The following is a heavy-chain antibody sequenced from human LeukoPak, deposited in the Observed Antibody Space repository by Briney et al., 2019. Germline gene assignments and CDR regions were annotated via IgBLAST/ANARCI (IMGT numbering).Heavy chain of an antibody. D-gene: IGHD3-22*01. J-gene: IGHJ4*02. CDR3: ARGYFDNYFDY. CDR2: IKPNSGGT. CDR1: GYTFTHYY. V-gene: IGHV1-2*02. Sequence: GASVKVSCKASGYTFTHYYIHCVRQAPSKGLEWLGWIKPNSGGTSNAQKFQGRVTMTRETSISTAYLELSRLRSDDTAVYYCARGYFDNYFDYWGEGTLVSVS.